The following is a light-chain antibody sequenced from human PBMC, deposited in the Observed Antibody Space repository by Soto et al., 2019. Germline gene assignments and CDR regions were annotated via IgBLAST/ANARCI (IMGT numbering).Light chain of an antibody. Sequence: DIVMTQSPDFMAVSLGERATMNCKSSQSIFDRSYDEKYLAWYQQKPGQPPKLLIYWATARESGVPDRFSGSGSETDFTLTISSMQAEDAAVCYCQQYYSLPLTFGPGTKVDIK. CDR3: QQYYSLPLT. CDR2: WAT. CDR1: QSIFDRSYDEKY. V-gene: IGKV4-1*01. J-gene: IGKJ3*01.